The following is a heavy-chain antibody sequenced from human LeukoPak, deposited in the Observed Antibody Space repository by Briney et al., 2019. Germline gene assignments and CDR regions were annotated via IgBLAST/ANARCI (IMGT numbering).Heavy chain of an antibody. CDR2: IRYDGSNK. V-gene: IGHV3-30*02. D-gene: IGHD2-21*02. CDR1: GFTFSSYW. Sequence: PGGSLRLSCAASGFTFSSYWMSWVRQAPGKGLEWVAFIRYDGSNKYYADSVKGRFTISRDNSKNTLYLQMNGLRAEDTAVYYCAKGRKVVVTFWFDPWGQGTLVTVSS. CDR3: AKGRKVVVTFWFDP. J-gene: IGHJ5*02.